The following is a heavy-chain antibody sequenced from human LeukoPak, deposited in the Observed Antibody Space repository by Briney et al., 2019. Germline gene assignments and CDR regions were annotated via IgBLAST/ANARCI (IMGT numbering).Heavy chain of an antibody. V-gene: IGHV4-34*01. Sequence: SETLSLTCAVYGGSFGGYYWSWIRQPPGKGLEWIGEINHSGSTNYNPSLKSRVTISVDTSKNQFSLKLSSVTAADTAVYYCARNGSGEDYWGQGTLVTVSS. CDR3: ARNGSGEDY. CDR2: INHSGST. CDR1: GGSFGGYY. D-gene: IGHD2-15*01. J-gene: IGHJ4*02.